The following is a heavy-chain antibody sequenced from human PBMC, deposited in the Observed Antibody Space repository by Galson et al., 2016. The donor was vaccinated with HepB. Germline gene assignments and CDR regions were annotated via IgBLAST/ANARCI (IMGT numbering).Heavy chain of an antibody. CDR1: GFSFSRYA. CDR3: AKLPFTIFGGVTSGPMDV. D-gene: IGHD3-3*01. V-gene: IGHV3-23*01. J-gene: IGHJ6*02. CDR2: ISGSGGST. Sequence: SLRLSCAASGFSFSRYAMLWVRQAPGKGLEWVSTISGSGGSTYYADSVKGRFTISRDSSKNTLYLHMYSLRAEDTAVYYCAKLPFTIFGGVTSGPMDVWGQGTTVTVSS.